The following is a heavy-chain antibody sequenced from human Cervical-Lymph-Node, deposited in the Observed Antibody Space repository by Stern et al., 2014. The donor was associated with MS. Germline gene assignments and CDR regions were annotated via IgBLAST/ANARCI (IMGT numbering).Heavy chain of an antibody. D-gene: IGHD3-22*01. J-gene: IGHJ4*02. V-gene: IGHV1-24*01. CDR1: GYTLTELS. Sequence: QVQLLQPGAEVKKPGASVKVSCKVSGYTLTELSMHWVRQAPGKGIEWMGGFEPEDGETIYAQKFQGRVTMTEDTSTDTAYMELSSLRSEDTAMYYCATPLTRYDSSGFDYWGQGTLVTVSS. CDR3: ATPLTRYDSSGFDY. CDR2: FEPEDGET.